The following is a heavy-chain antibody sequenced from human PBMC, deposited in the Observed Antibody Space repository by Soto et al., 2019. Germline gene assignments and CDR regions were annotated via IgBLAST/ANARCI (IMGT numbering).Heavy chain of an antibody. V-gene: IGHV4-39*01. CDR2: ISYSGST. CDR3: ARPLAARRHDPFAI. J-gene: IGHJ3*02. Sequence: SETLSLTCNVSGGSISSDTYYWGWNRQAPGKDLEWIGSISYSGSTFYNPSLKSRATMSVDTSTNQFSLKLTSVTAADTAVYYCARPLAARRHDPFAIWGHGTMVTVSS. CDR1: GGSISSDTYY.